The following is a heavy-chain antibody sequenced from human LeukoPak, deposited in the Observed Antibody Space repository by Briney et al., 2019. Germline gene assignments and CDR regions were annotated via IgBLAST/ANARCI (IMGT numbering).Heavy chain of an antibody. D-gene: IGHD6-13*01. CDR3: ARGLHGIAAATDAFDI. J-gene: IGHJ3*02. CDR2: ISAYNGNT. V-gene: IGHV1-18*01. CDR1: GYTFTSYG. Sequence: EASVKVSCKASGYTFTSYGISWVRQAPGQGLEWMGWISAYNGNTNYAQKLQGRVTMTTDTSTSTAYMELRSLRPDDTAVYYCARGLHGIAAATDAFDIWGQGTMVTVSS.